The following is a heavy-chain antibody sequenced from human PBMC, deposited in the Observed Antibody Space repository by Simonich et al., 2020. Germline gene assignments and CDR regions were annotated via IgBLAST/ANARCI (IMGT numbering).Heavy chain of an antibody. CDR3: AKDSGYCSGGSCYYFDY. CDR2: IGWDSGSK. D-gene: IGHD2-15*01. V-gene: IGHV3-9*01. CDR1: GFTFADYA. J-gene: IGHJ4*02. Sequence: EVQLVESGGGLVQPGRSLRLSCAASGFTFADYAMPRVRQAPGMGLEGGQGIGWDSGSKGYADAVKGRFTISRDNAKNSLYLQMNSLRAEDTALYYCAKDSGYCSGGSCYYFDYWGQGTLVTVSS.